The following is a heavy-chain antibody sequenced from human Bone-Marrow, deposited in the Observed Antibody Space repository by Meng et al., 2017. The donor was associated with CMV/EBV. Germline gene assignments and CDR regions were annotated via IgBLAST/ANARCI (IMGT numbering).Heavy chain of an antibody. CDR1: GGSISSSSYY. J-gene: IGHJ5*02. CDR3: ARTGYYKVSWFDP. V-gene: IGHV4-39*07. CDR2: IYYSGST. D-gene: IGHD3-9*01. Sequence: SETLSLTCTVSGGSISSSSYYWGWIRQPPGKGLEWIGSIYYSGSTYYNPSLKSRVTISVDTSKNQFSLKLSSVTAADTAVYYCARTGYYKVSWFDPWGQGTLVTVSS.